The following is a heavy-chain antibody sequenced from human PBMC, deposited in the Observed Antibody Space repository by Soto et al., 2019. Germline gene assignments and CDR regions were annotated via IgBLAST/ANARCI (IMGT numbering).Heavy chain of an antibody. CDR3: TTDPRDGFDY. CDR1: GFTFSNAW. CDR2: IKSKTDGGTT. Sequence: WWSLRLCCAASGFTFSNAWMSWFRQAPGKGLEWVGRIKSKTDGGTTDYAAPVKGRFTISRDDSKNTLYLQMNSLKTEDTAVYYCTTDPRDGFDYWGQGTLVTVSS. J-gene: IGHJ4*02. V-gene: IGHV3-15*01.